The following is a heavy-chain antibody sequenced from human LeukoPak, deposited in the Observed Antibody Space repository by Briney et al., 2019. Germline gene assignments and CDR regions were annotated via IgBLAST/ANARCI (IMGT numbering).Heavy chain of an antibody. CDR1: GFTFSSYG. CDR2: IRYDGSNK. Sequence: GKSLRLSCAASGFTFSSYGMHWVRQAPGKGLEWVAFIRYDGSNKYYADSVKGRFTISRGNSKNTLYLQMNSLRAEDTAVYYCAKDEGRYSYGFDYWGQGTLVTVSS. J-gene: IGHJ4*02. CDR3: AKDEGRYSYGFDY. D-gene: IGHD5-18*01. V-gene: IGHV3-30*02.